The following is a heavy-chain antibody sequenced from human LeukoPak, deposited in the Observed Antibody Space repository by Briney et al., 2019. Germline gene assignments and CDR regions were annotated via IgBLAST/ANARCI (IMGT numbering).Heavy chain of an antibody. Sequence: GGSLRLSCAASGFIVSGDFMSWVRQAPGKGLEWVSVIYSDGSTNYADSVKGRFTISRDNAKNTLYLQMNSLRAEDTAVYYCARRNYWGQGTLVTVSS. CDR2: IYSDGST. V-gene: IGHV3-66*04. J-gene: IGHJ4*02. CDR1: GFIVSGDF. CDR3: ARRNY.